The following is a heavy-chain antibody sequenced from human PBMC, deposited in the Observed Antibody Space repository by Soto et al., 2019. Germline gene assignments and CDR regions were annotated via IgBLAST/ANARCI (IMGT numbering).Heavy chain of an antibody. CDR2: IYYSGST. J-gene: IGHJ6*02. D-gene: IGHD3-10*01. Sequence: PSETLSLTCTVSGGSISSCYYYWSWIRQPPGKGLEWIGYIYYSGSTYYNPSLKSRVSISVDTSKNQFSLKLSSVTAADTAVYYCARDLLLWFGELTRSYYYGMDVWGQGTTVTVSS. V-gene: IGHV4-30-4*01. CDR1: GGSISSCYYY. CDR3: ARDLLLWFGELTRSYYYGMDV.